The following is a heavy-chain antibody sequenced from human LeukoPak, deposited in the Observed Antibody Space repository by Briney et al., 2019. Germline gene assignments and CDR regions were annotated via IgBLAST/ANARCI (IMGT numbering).Heavy chain of an antibody. CDR3: ARDSGYSSSWAFDY. J-gene: IGHJ4*02. D-gene: IGHD6-13*01. CDR1: GFTFSSYG. V-gene: IGHV3-30*02. CDR2: IRYDGSNK. Sequence: GGSLRLSCAASGFTFSSYGMHWVRQAPGKGLEWVAFIRYDGSNKYYADSVKGRFTISRDNSKNTLYLQMNSLRAEDTAVYYCARDSGYSSSWAFDYWGQGTLVTVSS.